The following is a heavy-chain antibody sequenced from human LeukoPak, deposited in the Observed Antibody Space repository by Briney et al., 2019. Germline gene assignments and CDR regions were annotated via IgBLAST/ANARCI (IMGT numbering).Heavy chain of an antibody. V-gene: IGHV3-48*03. CDR3: ARERNYYDSSGYDY. D-gene: IGHD3-22*01. CDR2: ISSSGSTI. CDR1: GFTFSSYV. Sequence: GGSLRLSCAASGFTFSSYVMNWVRQAPGKGLEWVSYISSSGSTIYYADSVKGRFTISRDNAKNSLYLQMNSLRAEDTAVYYCARERNYYDSSGYDYWGQGTLVTVSS. J-gene: IGHJ4*02.